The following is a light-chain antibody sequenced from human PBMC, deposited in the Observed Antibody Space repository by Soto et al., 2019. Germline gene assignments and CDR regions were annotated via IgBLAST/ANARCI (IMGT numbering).Light chain of an antibody. V-gene: IGKV1-9*01. CDR1: QGISNS. CDR3: QQLIRFPTK. Sequence: IQLTQSPSSLSASVGDRVTITCRASQGISNSLAWYQQKPGKAPKLLMYLASTLQSGVPPRFSGTGSGTNFTLTISSLQPEDFATYYCQQLIRFPTKFGLGTKVDIK. CDR2: LAS. J-gene: IGKJ1*01.